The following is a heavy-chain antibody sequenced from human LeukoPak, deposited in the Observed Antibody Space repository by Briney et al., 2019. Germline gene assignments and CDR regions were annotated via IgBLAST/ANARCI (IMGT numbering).Heavy chain of an antibody. V-gene: IGHV3-66*01. Sequence: GGSLRLSCAASGFTVSRNYMSWARLAPGKGLEWVAIITSAGATHYATSVKARFTISRDDSKNTMYLQVNSLRVEDTAVYYCATRGLSGYYYGMDVWGQGTTVTVSS. CDR2: ITSAGAT. CDR1: GFTVSRNY. CDR3: ATRGLSGYYYGMDV. D-gene: IGHD3-10*01. J-gene: IGHJ6*02.